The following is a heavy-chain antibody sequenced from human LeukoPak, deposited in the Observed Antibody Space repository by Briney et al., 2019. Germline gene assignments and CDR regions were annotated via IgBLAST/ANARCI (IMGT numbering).Heavy chain of an antibody. CDR2: INDYNGDT. CDR3: ARGSSSDWPLEY. CDR1: GYTFIKYV. D-gene: IGHD6-19*01. V-gene: IGHV1-3*01. J-gene: IGHJ4*02. Sequence: GSVTVSCMASGYTFIKYVIHWVRQARGQRVEWMGWINDYNGDTEYSQKLQGRVNITRDTCASTAYIELNNLRCEDAAGDFCARGSSSDWPLEYWGRGILVTVSS.